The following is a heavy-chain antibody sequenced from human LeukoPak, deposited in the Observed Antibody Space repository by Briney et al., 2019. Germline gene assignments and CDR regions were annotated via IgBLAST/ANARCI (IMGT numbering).Heavy chain of an antibody. CDR1: GGSISSYY. CDR3: ARGREPYGSGPNWFDP. Sequence: PSETLSLTCTVPGGSISSYYWSWIRQPPGKGLEWIGYIYYSGSTNYNPSLKSRVTISVDTSKNQFSLKLSSVTAADTAVYYCARGREPYGSGPNWFDPWGQGTLVTVSS. CDR2: IYYSGST. V-gene: IGHV4-59*01. J-gene: IGHJ5*02. D-gene: IGHD3-10*01.